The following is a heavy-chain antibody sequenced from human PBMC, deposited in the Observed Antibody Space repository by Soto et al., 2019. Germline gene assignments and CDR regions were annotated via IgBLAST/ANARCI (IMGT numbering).Heavy chain of an antibody. CDR1: GGSVNSGRYY. J-gene: IGHJ4*02. CDR3: ARYGDYPGRFDS. Sequence: QVQLMESGPGLVKPSETLSLTCTVSGGSVNSGRYYWHWIRQPPGKGLEWIGDVYDRGSTNYNPALKSRVAISLGTTTTQFFLKLTSATAADTAVYHCARYGDYPGRFDSWGQGTLVTVSS. CDR2: VYDRGST. D-gene: IGHD4-17*01. V-gene: IGHV4-61*01.